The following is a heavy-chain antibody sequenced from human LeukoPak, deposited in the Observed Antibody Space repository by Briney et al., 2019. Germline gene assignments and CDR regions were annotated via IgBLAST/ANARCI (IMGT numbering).Heavy chain of an antibody. CDR2: ISWNGGSI. Sequence: GGSLRLSCAASGFTFDDYAMHWVRQAPGKGLEWVSGISWNGGSIGYADSVKGRFTISRDNAKNSLYLQMNSLRAEDTALYYCAKADYYDSSGKGGFDYWGQGTLVTVSS. J-gene: IGHJ4*02. D-gene: IGHD3-22*01. CDR3: AKADYYDSSGKGGFDY. CDR1: GFTFDDYA. V-gene: IGHV3-9*01.